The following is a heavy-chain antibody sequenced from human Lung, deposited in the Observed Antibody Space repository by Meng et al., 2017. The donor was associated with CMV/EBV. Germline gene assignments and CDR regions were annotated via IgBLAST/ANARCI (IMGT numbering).Heavy chain of an antibody. J-gene: IGHJ4*02. CDR3: VRANLGSADY. CDR2: ITPSSGGT. V-gene: IGHV1-2*06. Sequence: QVPLVASGAEGKKPGASVKVSCKASGYTFTGYYMHWLRQAPGQGLEWVGRITPSSGGTTYAQKFQGRVTMTRDTSISTAYMELSSLRSDDAAIYYCVRANLGSADYWGQGTLVTVSS. CDR1: GYTFTGYY. D-gene: IGHD7-27*01.